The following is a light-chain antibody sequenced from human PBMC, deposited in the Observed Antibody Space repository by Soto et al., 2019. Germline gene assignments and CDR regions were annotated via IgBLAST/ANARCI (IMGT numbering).Light chain of an antibody. V-gene: IGKV1-27*01. CDR3: QKYSSVPV. J-gene: IGKJ3*01. CDR2: AAS. Sequence: DIQMTQSPTSLSASVGDRVTITCRASQDIRNFVAWYQQKPGNAPKLLIYAASTLQSGVPSRFSGSGSGTDFTLTINGLEPEDVATYSCQKYSSVPVFGPGTKVEIK. CDR1: QDIRNF.